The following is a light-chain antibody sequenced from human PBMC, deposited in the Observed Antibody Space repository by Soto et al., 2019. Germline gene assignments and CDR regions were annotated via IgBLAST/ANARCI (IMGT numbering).Light chain of an antibody. V-gene: IGLV2-14*01. CDR2: EVT. Sequence: QSALTQPASVSASPGQSITISCTGTSSDVGGYNYVSWYQHHPGKAPKLMIYEVTNRPSGVSNRFSGSKSGNTASLTISGLQAEDEADYYCSLYTSSSTFYVVFGAGTKLTVL. CDR1: SSDVGGYNY. CDR3: SLYTSSSTFYVV. J-gene: IGLJ1*01.